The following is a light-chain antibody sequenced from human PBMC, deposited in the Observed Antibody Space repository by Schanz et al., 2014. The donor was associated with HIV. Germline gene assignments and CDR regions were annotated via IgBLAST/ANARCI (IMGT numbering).Light chain of an antibody. CDR2: GAS. Sequence: EIVLTQSPGTLSLSPGERATLSCRASQSVSSSLAWYQQKPGQAPLLLIYGASTRATGIPDRFSGSGSGTDFTLTISRLEPEDFAVYYCQQYGSSPPYTFGQGTKLQIK. J-gene: IGKJ2*01. V-gene: IGKV3-20*01. CDR1: QSVSSS. CDR3: QQYGSSPPYT.